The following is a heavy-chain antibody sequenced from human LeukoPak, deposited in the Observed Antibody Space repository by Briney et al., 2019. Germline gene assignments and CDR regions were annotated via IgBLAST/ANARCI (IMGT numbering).Heavy chain of an antibody. Sequence: GGSLRLSCAASGFTFSSYEMNWVRQAPGKGLEWASYISSSGSNIYYADSVKGRFTISRDNAKNSLYLQMNSLRAEDTAVYYCAREFTDTAKIDAFDIWGQGTMVTVSS. CDR1: GFTFSSYE. V-gene: IGHV3-48*03. D-gene: IGHD5-18*01. CDR2: ISSSGSNI. J-gene: IGHJ3*02. CDR3: AREFTDTAKIDAFDI.